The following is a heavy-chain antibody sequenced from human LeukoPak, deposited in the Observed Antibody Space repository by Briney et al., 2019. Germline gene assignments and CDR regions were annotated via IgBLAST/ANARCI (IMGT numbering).Heavy chain of an antibody. CDR2: INHSGST. D-gene: IGHD6-13*01. CDR3: ASKSSNWADYYYGMDV. CDR1: GGSFSGYY. Sequence: SETLSLTCAVYGGSFSGYYWNWIRQPPGKRLEWIGEINHSGSTNYNPSLKSRVTISVDTSKNQFSLKLSSVTAADTAVYFCASKSSNWADYYYGMDVWGQGTTVTVSS. V-gene: IGHV4-34*01. J-gene: IGHJ6*02.